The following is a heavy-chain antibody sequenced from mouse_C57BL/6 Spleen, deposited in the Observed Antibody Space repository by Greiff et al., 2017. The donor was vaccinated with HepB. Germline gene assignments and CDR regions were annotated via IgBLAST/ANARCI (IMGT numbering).Heavy chain of an antibody. CDR1: GYAFSSYW. J-gene: IGHJ4*01. CDR3: ASGRYDYAFYYAMDY. Sequence: QVQLQQSGAELVKPGASVKISCKASGYAFSSYWMNWVKQRPGKGLEWIGQIYPGDGDTNYNGKFKGKATLTADKSSSTAYMQLSSLTSEDSAVYFCASGRYDYAFYYAMDYWGQGTSVTVSS. CDR2: IYPGDGDT. D-gene: IGHD2-4*01. V-gene: IGHV1-80*01.